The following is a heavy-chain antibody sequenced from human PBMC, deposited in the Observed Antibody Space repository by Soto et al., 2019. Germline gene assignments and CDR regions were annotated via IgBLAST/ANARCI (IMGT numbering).Heavy chain of an antibody. Sequence: PGGSLRLSCAASGLTFSSYAMHWVRQAPGKGLEWVAVISYDGSNKYYADSVKGRFTISRDNSKNTLYLQMNSLRAEDTAVYYCAKSRPLYCSGGSCYRYYFDYWGQGTLVTVSS. D-gene: IGHD2-15*01. J-gene: IGHJ4*02. V-gene: IGHV3-30-3*02. CDR1: GLTFSSYA. CDR3: AKSRPLYCSGGSCYRYYFDY. CDR2: ISYDGSNK.